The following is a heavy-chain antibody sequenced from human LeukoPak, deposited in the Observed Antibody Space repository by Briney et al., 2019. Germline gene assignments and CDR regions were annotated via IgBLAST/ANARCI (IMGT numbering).Heavy chain of an antibody. Sequence: GGSLRLSCAASGFTFSSYSMNWVRQAPGTGLEWVSSISSSSSYIYYADSVKGRFTISRDNAKNSLYLQMNSLRAEDTAVYYCARDQHIYGSGKGYYGMDVWGKGTTVTVSS. CDR1: GFTFSSYS. V-gene: IGHV3-21*01. D-gene: IGHD3-10*01. CDR3: ARDQHIYGSGKGYYGMDV. J-gene: IGHJ6*04. CDR2: ISSSSSYI.